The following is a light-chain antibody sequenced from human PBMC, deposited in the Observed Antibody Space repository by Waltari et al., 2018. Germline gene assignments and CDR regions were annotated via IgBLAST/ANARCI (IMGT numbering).Light chain of an antibody. CDR2: GAS. V-gene: IGKV3-20*01. J-gene: IGKJ4*01. CDR1: QSVRNNY. Sequence: EIVLTQSPGILSLSPGDTATLSCRASQSVRNNYLAWYQQKPGQAPRLLIYGASSRATGIPDRFSGGGSGADFTRTISRLEPEDFAVYFCQQYGNSPLTFGGGTEVEIE. CDR3: QQYGNSPLT.